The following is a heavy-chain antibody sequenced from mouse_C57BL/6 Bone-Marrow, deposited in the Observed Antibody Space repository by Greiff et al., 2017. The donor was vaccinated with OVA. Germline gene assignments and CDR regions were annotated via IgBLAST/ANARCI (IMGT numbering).Heavy chain of an antibody. V-gene: IGHV1-31*01. J-gene: IGHJ2*01. CDR2: INPNNGVT. Sequence: EVQLQLSGPELVKPGASVKISCKASGYSFTDYYMHWVKQSPGNILEWIGYINPNNGVTSYNQKFKGKATLTVDKSSSTAYMQISSLTSEDSAVXYCPRGTGFDYWGQGTTLTVSS. CDR3: PRGTGFDY. CDR1: GYSFTDYY. D-gene: IGHD3-3*01.